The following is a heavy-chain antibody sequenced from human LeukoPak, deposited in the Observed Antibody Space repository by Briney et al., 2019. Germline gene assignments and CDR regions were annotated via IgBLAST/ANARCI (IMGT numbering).Heavy chain of an antibody. J-gene: IGHJ4*02. CDR2: IYGGDSDD. CDR3: TRRGSGYDHWHFDY. V-gene: IGHV5-51*01. Sequence: GESLKISCKGLGYSFSIYWIAWVRQMPGKSLEWMGIIYGGDSDDRYSPSFQGQVTISADKSMNTAYLQWSSLKASDIAMYYCTRRGSGYDHWHFDYWGQGTLVTVSS. CDR1: GYSFSIYW. D-gene: IGHD5-12*01.